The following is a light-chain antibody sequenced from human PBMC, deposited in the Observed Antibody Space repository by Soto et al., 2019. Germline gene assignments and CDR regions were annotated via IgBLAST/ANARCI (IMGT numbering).Light chain of an antibody. CDR1: QHISSW. CDR2: AAS. CDR3: LQAYTFPRT. V-gene: IGKV1-12*01. J-gene: IGKJ1*01. Sequence: DIQMTQSPSSVSASVGDRVTITCRASQHISSWLAWYQHKPGKAPKLLIYAASSLQSGVPSRFSGSGAGTDFTLTISSLQPEDFATYYCLQAYTFPRTFGQGTKVEI.